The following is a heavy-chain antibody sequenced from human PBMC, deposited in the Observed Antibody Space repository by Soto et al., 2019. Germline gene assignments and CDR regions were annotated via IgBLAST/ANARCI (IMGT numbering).Heavy chain of an antibody. CDR2: IIPIFGTA. CDR1: GGTFSSYA. J-gene: IGHJ6*02. D-gene: IGHD3-16*01. CDR3: AGNREGEVYYYYGMDV. V-gene: IGHV1-69*01. Sequence: QVQLVQSGAEVKKPGSSVKVSCKASGGTFSSYAISWVRQAPGQGLEWMGGIIPIFGTANYAQKFQGRVTITAGESTSTAHMELSSLRSEDTAVYYCAGNREGEVYYYYGMDVWGQGTTVTVSS.